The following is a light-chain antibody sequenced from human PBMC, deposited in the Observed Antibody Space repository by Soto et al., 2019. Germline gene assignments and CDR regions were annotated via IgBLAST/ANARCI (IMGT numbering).Light chain of an antibody. CDR2: GNI. CDR3: QSYDRSLSSPI. Sequence: QSALTQPPSLSGTPGQRVTISCSGSTSNIAGNTVHWYQHLPETAPKLLIYGNINRPSGVPDRFSGSKSGTSASLAITGLQADDEADYYCQSYDRSLSSPIFGGGTKLTVL. CDR1: TSNIAGNT. J-gene: IGLJ2*01. V-gene: IGLV1-40*01.